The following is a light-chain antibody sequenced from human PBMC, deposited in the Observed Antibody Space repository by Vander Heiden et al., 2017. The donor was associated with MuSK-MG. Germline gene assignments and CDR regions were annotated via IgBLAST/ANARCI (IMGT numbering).Light chain of an antibody. CDR2: AAS. Sequence: DIQMTQSPSSLSASVGDRVTITCRATQTISNSLNWYQQKPRKAPKLLISAASSLQSGVPSRFTRSGSGTDFTLTISSLQPEDFGNYYCQQSSSSPPTFGQGTKVEIK. J-gene: IGKJ1*01. V-gene: IGKV1-39*01. CDR1: QTISNS. CDR3: QQSSSSPPT.